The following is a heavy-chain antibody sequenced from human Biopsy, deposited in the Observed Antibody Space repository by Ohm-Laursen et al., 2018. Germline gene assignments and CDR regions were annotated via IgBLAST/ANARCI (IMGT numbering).Heavy chain of an antibody. Sequence: ASVKVSCKVSGDRFTEFSIHWVRQAPGKGLEWMGGFDPEEGQRTYAQKFQGRLTMTEDTSADTAYMELRGLRSEDAAVYYCAADSENCCGDCYIYWGQGTQVTVSS. J-gene: IGHJ4*02. CDR2: FDPEEGQR. CDR1: GDRFTEFS. D-gene: IGHD2-21*02. V-gene: IGHV1-24*01. CDR3: AADSENCCGDCYIY.